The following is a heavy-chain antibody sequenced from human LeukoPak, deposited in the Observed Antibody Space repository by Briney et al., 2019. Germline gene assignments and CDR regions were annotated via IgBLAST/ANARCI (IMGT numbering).Heavy chain of an antibody. Sequence: PGGSLRLSCAASGFTFSNYGMNWVRQAPGKGLEWVSYISSSSGTISNADSVKGRFTISTDNAKNSLYLQMNSLRDEDTGVYYCARDRDHAFDIWGQGTMVTVSS. CDR3: ARDRDHAFDI. V-gene: IGHV3-48*02. CDR1: GFTFSNYG. CDR2: ISSSSGTI. D-gene: IGHD3-10*01. J-gene: IGHJ3*02.